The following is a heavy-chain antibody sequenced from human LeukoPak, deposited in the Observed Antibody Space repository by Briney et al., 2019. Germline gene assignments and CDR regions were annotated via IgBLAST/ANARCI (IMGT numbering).Heavy chain of an antibody. D-gene: IGHD2-2*03. V-gene: IGHV4-39*01. J-gene: IGHJ4*02. CDR3: ARLTPLDIVVVPAGYFDY. CDR2: IYYSGST. CDR1: SGSITSSSYY. Sequence: SETLSLTCTVSSGSITSSSYYWGWIRQPPGKGLEWIGSIYYSGSTYYNPSLKSRVTISVDTSKNQFSLKLSSVTAADTAVYYCARLTPLDIVVVPAGYFDYWGQGTLVTVSS.